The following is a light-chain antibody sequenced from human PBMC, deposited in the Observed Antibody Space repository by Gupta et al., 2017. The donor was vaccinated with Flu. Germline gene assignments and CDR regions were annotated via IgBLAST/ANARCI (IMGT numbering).Light chain of an antibody. CDR1: QSISSY. V-gene: IGKV1-39*01. Sequence: DIHMTQSPSSLSASVGDRLTIPFQASQSISSYLNWYQQKPGKAPKLLIYAASRLQSGVPSRFSGSGSGTDFTLTISSLQPEDFATYYCQQSYSTPLTFGGGTKVEIK. J-gene: IGKJ4*01. CDR2: AAS. CDR3: QQSYSTPLT.